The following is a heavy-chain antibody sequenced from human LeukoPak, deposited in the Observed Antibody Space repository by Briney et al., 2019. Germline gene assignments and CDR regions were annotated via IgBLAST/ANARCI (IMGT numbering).Heavy chain of an antibody. CDR2: ISATDGGT. CDR1: EFTFTNYA. D-gene: IGHD3-3*01. J-gene: IGHJ3*02. Sequence: GGSLRLSCAASEFTFTNYALSWVRQAPGKGLERVSTISATDGGTFYADSVRGRFTISRDNSKNTVYLQMNSLSADDTAIYYCAKVAILGVVLDAFDIWGQGTMVTVSS. CDR3: AKVAILGVVLDAFDI. V-gene: IGHV3-23*01.